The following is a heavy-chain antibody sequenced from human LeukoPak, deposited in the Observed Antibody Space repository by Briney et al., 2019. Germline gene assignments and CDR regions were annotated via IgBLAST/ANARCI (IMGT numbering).Heavy chain of an antibody. CDR3: ATLDSGGNFDY. J-gene: IGHJ4*02. V-gene: IGHV1-24*01. Sequence: ASVKVSCKVSGYTLTELSIHWVRQAPGIGLEWVGGFDPDDGETIFAQKFQGRVTMTEDTSTETAYMELSSLRSGDTAIYYCATLDSGGNFDYWGQGTLVTVSS. D-gene: IGHD4-23*01. CDR2: FDPDDGET. CDR1: GYTLTELS.